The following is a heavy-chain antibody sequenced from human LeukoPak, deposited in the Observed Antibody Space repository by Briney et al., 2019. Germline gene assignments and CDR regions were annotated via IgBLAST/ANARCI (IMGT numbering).Heavy chain of an antibody. CDR3: AGDSEAGFGELLAHASDI. Sequence: ASVKVSRKASGYTFISYGISWVRQAPGQGLEWMGWSSAYNGNTNYAQKLQGRATMTTETSTSTDYMEQRSLRSDNTAVYYCAGDSEAGFGELLAHASDIWGQGTMVTVSS. CDR2: SSAYNGNT. D-gene: IGHD3-10*01. V-gene: IGHV1-18*01. CDR1: GYTFISYG. J-gene: IGHJ3*02.